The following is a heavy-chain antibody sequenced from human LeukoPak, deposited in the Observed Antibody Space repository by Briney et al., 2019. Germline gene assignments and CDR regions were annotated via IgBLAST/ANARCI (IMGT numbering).Heavy chain of an antibody. CDR3: AREVTIFGGEGYYMDV. Sequence: GASVKVSCKASGYTFTGYYMHWVRQAPGQGLEWMGWINPNSGGTNYAQKFQGRVTMTRDTSISTAYMELSRLRSDDTAVYYCAREVTIFGGEGYYMDVWGKGTTVTVSS. CDR2: INPNSGGT. D-gene: IGHD3-3*01. V-gene: IGHV1-2*02. J-gene: IGHJ6*03. CDR1: GYTFTGYY.